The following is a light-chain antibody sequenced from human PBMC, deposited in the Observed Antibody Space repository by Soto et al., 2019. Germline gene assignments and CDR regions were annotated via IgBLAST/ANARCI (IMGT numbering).Light chain of an antibody. CDR1: SSDVGGYNY. CDR2: GVT. V-gene: IGLV2-8*01. CDR3: SSYAGSNNWV. Sequence: QSALTQPPSASGSPGQSVTISCTGTSSDVGGYNYVSWYQQHPGKAPKLMICGVTKRPSGVPDRFSGSKSGNTASLTVSGLQAEDEADYYCSSYAGSNNWVFGGGTKLTVL. J-gene: IGLJ3*02.